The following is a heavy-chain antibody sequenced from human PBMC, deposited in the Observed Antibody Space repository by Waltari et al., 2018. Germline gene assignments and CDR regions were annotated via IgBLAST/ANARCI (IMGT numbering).Heavy chain of an antibody. CDR3: ARVDGYNDY. V-gene: IGHV4-59*11. CDR2: IYYSGST. D-gene: IGHD5-12*01. CDR1: GGSISSHY. J-gene: IGHJ4*02. Sequence: QVQLQESGPGLVKPSETLSLTCTVSGGSISSHYWSWIRQPPGKGLEWIGYIYYSGSTNYNPSLKSRVTISVDTSISTAYMELSRLRSDDTAVYYCARVDGYNDYWGQGTLVTVSS.